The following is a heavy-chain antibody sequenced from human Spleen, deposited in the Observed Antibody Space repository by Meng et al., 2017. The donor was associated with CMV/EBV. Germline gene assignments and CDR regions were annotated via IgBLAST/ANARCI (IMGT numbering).Heavy chain of an antibody. CDR1: GFTFSSYS. V-gene: IGHV3-21*01. CDR3: ARSFVTFSYSSIWYLY. J-gene: IGHJ4*02. CDR2: ISSSSSYI. Sequence: GESLKISCAASGFTFSSYSMNWVRQAPGKGLEWVSSISSSSSYIYYADSVKGRFTISRDNAKNSLYLQMNSLRAEDTAVYYCARSFVTFSYSSIWYLYWGQGALVTVSS. D-gene: IGHD6-13*01.